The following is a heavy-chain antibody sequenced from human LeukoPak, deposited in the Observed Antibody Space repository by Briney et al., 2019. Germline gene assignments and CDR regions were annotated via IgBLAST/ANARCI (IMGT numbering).Heavy chain of an antibody. CDR1: EFSFSSYG. J-gene: IGHJ5*02. Sequence: PGRSLRLSCAASEFSFSSYGMHWVRQAPGKGLEWVAVISHDGSNEYYADSVKGRFTISRDNSKDTLYLQMNSLRAEDTAVYYCAKVLSSSSLTPNWFDPWGQGTLVTVSS. V-gene: IGHV3-30*18. D-gene: IGHD6-13*01. CDR3: AKVLSSSSLTPNWFDP. CDR2: ISHDGSNE.